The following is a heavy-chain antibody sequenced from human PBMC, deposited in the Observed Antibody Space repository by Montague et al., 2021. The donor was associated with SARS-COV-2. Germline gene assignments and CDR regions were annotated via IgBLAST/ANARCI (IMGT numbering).Heavy chain of an antibody. V-gene: IGHV3-21*01. Sequence: SLRLSCAASGFTFNSYSMNWVRQAPGKGLEWVSSISSTSTSIHYADSVKGRFTISRDNAKNSLYLQMNSLRAEDTAVYYCYSGYDFGYWGQGTLVTVSS. J-gene: IGHJ4*02. CDR1: GFTFNSYS. CDR3: YSGYDFGY. CDR2: ISSTSTSI. D-gene: IGHD5-12*01.